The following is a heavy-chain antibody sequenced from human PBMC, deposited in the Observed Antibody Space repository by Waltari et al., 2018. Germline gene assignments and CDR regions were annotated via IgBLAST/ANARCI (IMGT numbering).Heavy chain of an antibody. CDR3: ARGYRWFDP. J-gene: IGHJ5*02. CDR1: GGSFRGYY. Sequence: QVRLQQWGAGLLKPSETLSLTCAVHGGSFRGYYWSWIRQSPGKGLEWIGEITQSGSTSYNPSLKSRVTISVDTSKNQFSLELSSVTAADTAVYYCARGYRWFDPWGQGTLVTVSS. CDR2: ITQSGST. V-gene: IGHV4-34*01.